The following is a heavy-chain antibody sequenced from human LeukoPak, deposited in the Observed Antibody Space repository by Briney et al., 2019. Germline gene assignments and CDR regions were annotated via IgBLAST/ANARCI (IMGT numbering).Heavy chain of an antibody. J-gene: IGHJ4*02. CDR3: ARVWLGFYFDY. Sequence: SETLSLTCTVSGASISSYYWSWIRQPPGKGLEWIGYVYYSGSTNYNPSLKSRVTISVDTSKNQFSLKLSSVTAADTAVYYCARVWLGFYFDYWGRGTLLTVSS. D-gene: IGHD5-12*01. CDR2: VYYSGST. V-gene: IGHV4-59*01. CDR1: GASISSYY.